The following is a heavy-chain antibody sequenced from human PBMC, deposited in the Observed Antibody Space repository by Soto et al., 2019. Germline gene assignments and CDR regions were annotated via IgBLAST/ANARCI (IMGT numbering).Heavy chain of an antibody. J-gene: IGHJ6*02. V-gene: IGHV3-23*01. D-gene: IGHD6-19*01. Sequence: GGSLRLSCAASGFTFSSYAMSWVRQAPGKGLEWVSAISGSGGSTYYADSVKGRFTISRDNSKNTLYLQMNSLRAEDTAVYYCAKVSYSSGWYGYGGGMDVWGQGTTVTVSS. CDR1: GFTFSSYA. CDR2: ISGSGGST. CDR3: AKVSYSSGWYGYGGGMDV.